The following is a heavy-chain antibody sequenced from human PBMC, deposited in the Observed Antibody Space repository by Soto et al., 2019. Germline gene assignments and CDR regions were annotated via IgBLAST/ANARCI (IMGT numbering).Heavy chain of an antibody. CDR2: IYYSGST. Sequence: PSETLSLTCTVSGGSISSGGYYWSWIRQHPGKGLEWIGYIYYSGSTYYNPSLKSRVTISVDTSKNQFSLKLSSVTAADTAVYYCARDRWRANYYDSSGTHNWFDPWGQRTLVTVSS. J-gene: IGHJ5*02. V-gene: IGHV4-31*03. CDR3: ARDRWRANYYDSSGTHNWFDP. D-gene: IGHD3-22*01. CDR1: GGSISSGGYY.